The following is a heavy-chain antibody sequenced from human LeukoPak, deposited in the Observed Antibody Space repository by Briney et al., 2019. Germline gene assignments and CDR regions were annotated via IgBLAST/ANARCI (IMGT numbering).Heavy chain of an antibody. CDR1: GASLSGYY. D-gene: IGHD3-10*01. J-gene: IGHJ2*01. CDR3: ARHPRVPYYYGSGSQRTWYLDL. CDR2: INHSGSA. Sequence: SETLSLTCAVYGASLSGYYWSWIRQPPGKGLEWIGEINHSGSANYNSSLKSRITISLDTSKNQFSLKLSSVTAADTAVYYCARHPRVPYYYGSGSQRTWYLDLWGRGTLVTVSA. V-gene: IGHV4-34*01.